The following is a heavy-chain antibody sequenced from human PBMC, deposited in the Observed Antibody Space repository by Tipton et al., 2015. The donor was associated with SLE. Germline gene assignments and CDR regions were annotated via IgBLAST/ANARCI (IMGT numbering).Heavy chain of an antibody. CDR3: ARAGGVFGVVNKYYYYYMDV. CDR2: ISAYNGNT. J-gene: IGHJ6*03. D-gene: IGHD3-3*01. Sequence: QVQLVQSGVEVKKPGASVKVSCKASGFTFTSYGISWVRQAPGQGLEWMGWISAYNGNTNYAQKLQGRVTMTTDTSTSTAYMELRSLRSDDTAVYYCARAGGVFGVVNKYYYYYMDVWGKGTTVTVSS. V-gene: IGHV1-18*01. CDR1: GFTFTSYG.